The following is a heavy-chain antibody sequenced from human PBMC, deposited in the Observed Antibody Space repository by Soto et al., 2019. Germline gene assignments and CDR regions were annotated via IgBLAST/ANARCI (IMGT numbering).Heavy chain of an antibody. CDR2: ISYDGSNK. CDR3: AKYYYGSGSYNDAFDI. V-gene: IGHV3-30*18. J-gene: IGHJ3*02. D-gene: IGHD3-10*01. Sequence: QVQLVESGGGVVQPGRSLRLSCAASGFTFSSYGMHWVRQAPGKGLEWVAVISYDGSNKYYADSVKGRFTISRDNSKNTLYLQMNSLRAEDTAVYYCAKYYYGSGSYNDAFDIWGQGTMVTVSS. CDR1: GFTFSSYG.